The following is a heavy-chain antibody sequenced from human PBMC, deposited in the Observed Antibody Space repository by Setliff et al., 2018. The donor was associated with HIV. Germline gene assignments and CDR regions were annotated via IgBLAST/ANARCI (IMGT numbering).Heavy chain of an antibody. CDR3: ARGSCSGCYLSDY. D-gene: IGHD6-19*01. J-gene: IGHJ4*02. CDR2: IIPTFGPV. CDR1: GGTFSSFA. V-gene: IGHV1-69*13. Sequence: SVKVSCKASGGTFSSFAFNWVRQAPGQGLEWMGDIIPTFGPVHYAQKFQGRVTITADESTSTAYMELSSLRSEDTAVYYCARGSCSGCYLSDYWGLGTLVTVSS.